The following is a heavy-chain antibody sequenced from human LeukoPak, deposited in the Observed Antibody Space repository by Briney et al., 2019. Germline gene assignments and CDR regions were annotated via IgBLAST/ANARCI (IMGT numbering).Heavy chain of an antibody. J-gene: IGHJ5*02. CDR3: TQTSDYYDSSGYSS. V-gene: IGHV1-69*06. D-gene: IGHD3-22*01. CDR2: IIPIFGTA. Sequence: ASVKVSCKASGGTFSSYAISWVRQAPGQGLEWMGGIIPIFGTANYAQKFQGRVTITADKSTSTAYMELSSLRSEDTAVYYCTQTSDYYDSSGYSSWGQGTLVTVSS. CDR1: GGTFSSYA.